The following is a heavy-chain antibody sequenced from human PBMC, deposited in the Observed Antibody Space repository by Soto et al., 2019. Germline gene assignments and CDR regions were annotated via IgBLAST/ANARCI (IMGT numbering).Heavy chain of an antibody. V-gene: IGHV3-53*01. CDR1: GFTVSSNY. CDR3: ASAYESSGYFYY. J-gene: IGHJ4*02. CDR2: IYSGGST. Sequence: VGSLRLSCAASGFTVSSNYMSWVRQAPGKGLEWVSVIYSGGSTYYADSVKGRFTVSRDNSKNTVYLQMNSLRAEDTAVYYCASAYESSGYFYYRGQGTLVTVSS. D-gene: IGHD3-22*01.